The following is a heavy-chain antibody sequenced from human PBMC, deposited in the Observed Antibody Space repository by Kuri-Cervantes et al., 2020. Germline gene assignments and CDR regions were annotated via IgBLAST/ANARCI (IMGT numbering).Heavy chain of an antibody. Sequence: SVKVSCKASGYTFTSYGISWVRQAPGQGLEWMGGIVPIFGTANYAQKFQGRVTITADKSTSTAYMELSSLRSEDTAVYYCARGWVDIVATPLDVWGKGTTVTVSS. V-gene: IGHV1-69*06. D-gene: IGHD5-12*01. CDR3: ARGWVDIVATPLDV. CDR1: GYTFTSYG. J-gene: IGHJ6*04. CDR2: IVPIFGTA.